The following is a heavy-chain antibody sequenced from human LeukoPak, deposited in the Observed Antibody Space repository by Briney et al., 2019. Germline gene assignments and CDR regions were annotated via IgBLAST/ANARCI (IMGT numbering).Heavy chain of an antibody. Sequence: PSQTPSLTCAISGDSVSSNSAAWNWIRQSPSRGLEWLGRTYYRSKWYNDYAVSVKSRITINPDTSKNQFSLQLNSVTPEDTAVYYCARDQEGIAAAGTSYYFDYWGQGTLVTVSS. J-gene: IGHJ4*02. CDR1: GDSVSSNSAA. CDR3: ARDQEGIAAAGTSYYFDY. D-gene: IGHD6-13*01. V-gene: IGHV6-1*01. CDR2: TYYRSKWYN.